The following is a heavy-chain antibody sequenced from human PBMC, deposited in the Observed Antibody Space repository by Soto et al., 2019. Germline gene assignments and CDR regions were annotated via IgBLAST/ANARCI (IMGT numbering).Heavy chain of an antibody. Sequence: QVQLVESGGGVVQPGRSLRLSCAASGFTFSSYGMHWVRQAPGKGLEWVAVISYDGSNKYYADSVKGRFTISRDNSKNTLYLEMNSLRAEDTAVYYCAKDNNSDFWSGSNWFDPWGQGTLVTVSS. CDR3: AKDNNSDFWSGSNWFDP. J-gene: IGHJ5*02. V-gene: IGHV3-30*18. CDR1: GFTFSSYG. CDR2: ISYDGSNK. D-gene: IGHD3-3*01.